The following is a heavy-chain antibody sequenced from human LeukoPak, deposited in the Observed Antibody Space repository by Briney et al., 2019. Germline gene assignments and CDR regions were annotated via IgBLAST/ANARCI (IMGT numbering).Heavy chain of an antibody. CDR2: ISGSGSTI. D-gene: IGHD1-26*01. CDR3: ARDSIVSGEFDY. V-gene: IGHV3-48*03. Sequence: PGGPLRLSCAASGFTFGSYEMNWVRQAPGKGLEWVSYISGSGSTIYYADSVKGRFTISRDNAKNSLYLQMNSLRAEDTAVYYCARDSIVSGEFDYWGQGTLVTVSS. CDR1: GFTFGSYE. J-gene: IGHJ4*02.